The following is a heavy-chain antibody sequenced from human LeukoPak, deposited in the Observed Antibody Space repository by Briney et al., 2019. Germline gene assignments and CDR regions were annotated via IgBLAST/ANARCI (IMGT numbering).Heavy chain of an antibody. V-gene: IGHV3-20*04. CDR3: ARWGIVVVISSDAFDI. CDR2: INWNAGST. D-gene: IGHD3-22*01. CDR1: GFTFDDYG. J-gene: IGHJ3*02. Sequence: GGSLRLSCAASGFTFDDYGMSWVRQAPGKGLEWVSGINWNAGSTGYADSVKGRFTISRDNAKNSLYLQMNSLRAEDTALYYCARWGIVVVISSDAFDIWGQGTMVTVSS.